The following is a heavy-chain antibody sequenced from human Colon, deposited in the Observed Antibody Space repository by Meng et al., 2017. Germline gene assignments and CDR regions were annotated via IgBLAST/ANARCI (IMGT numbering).Heavy chain of an antibody. Sequence: QVELQESGPGLVWPSETLSLICAVSGASVRSPDHQWGWVRQPPGKGLEWIGYARIDYANTNYNPSLKSRVNVSLDTSKNQFSLNVRSVTAADTAVHYCARDYWGSLDFWGQGILVTVSS. D-gene: IGHD3-16*01. CDR2: ARIDYANT. J-gene: IGHJ4*02. V-gene: IGHV4-61*08. CDR1: GASVRSPDHQ. CDR3: ARDYWGSLDF.